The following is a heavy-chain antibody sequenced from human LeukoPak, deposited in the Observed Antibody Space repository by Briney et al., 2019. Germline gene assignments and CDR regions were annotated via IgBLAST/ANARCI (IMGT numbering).Heavy chain of an antibody. V-gene: IGHV3-30*04. D-gene: IGHD3-3*01. CDR1: GFTFSSYA. J-gene: IGHJ6*02. CDR2: ISYDGSNK. CDR3: ARSLYYDFWSGYYGPNYYYYGMGV. Sequence: GGSLRLSCAASGFTFSSYAMHWVRQAPGKGLEWVAVISYDGSNKYYADSVKGRFTISRDNSKNTLYLQMNSLRAEDTAVYYCARSLYYDFWSGYYGPNYYYYGMGVWGQGTTVTVSS.